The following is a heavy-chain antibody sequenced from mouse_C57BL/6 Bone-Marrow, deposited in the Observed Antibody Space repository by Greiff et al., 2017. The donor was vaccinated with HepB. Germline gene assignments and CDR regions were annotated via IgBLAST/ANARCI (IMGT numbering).Heavy chain of an antibody. Sequence: QVQLKESGAELARPGASVKLSCKASGYTFTSYGISWVKQRTGQGLEWIGEIYPRSGNTYYNEKFKGKATLTADKSSSTAYMELRSLTSEDSAVYFCARSGYDYDGFAYWGQGTLVTVSA. D-gene: IGHD2-4*01. CDR3: ARSGYDYDGFAY. CDR2: IYPRSGNT. J-gene: IGHJ3*01. CDR1: GYTFTSYG. V-gene: IGHV1-81*01.